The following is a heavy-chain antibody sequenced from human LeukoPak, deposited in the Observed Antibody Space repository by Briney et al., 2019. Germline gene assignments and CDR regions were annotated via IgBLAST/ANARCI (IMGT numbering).Heavy chain of an antibody. CDR2: ISHSGSTI. CDR1: GFTFGSYD. J-gene: IGHJ4*02. V-gene: IGHV3-48*03. CDR3: ASLSGYGRDH. Sequence: GGSLRLSCAASGFTFGSYDMHWVRQAPGEGLEWISYISHSGSTIYYADSVKGRFTISRDNAKDSLYLQLSSLRAEDTAVYYCASLSGYGRDHWGQGTLVTVSS. D-gene: IGHD5-12*01.